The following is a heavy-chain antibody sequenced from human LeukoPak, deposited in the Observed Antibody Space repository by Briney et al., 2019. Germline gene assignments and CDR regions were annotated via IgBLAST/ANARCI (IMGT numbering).Heavy chain of an antibody. CDR3: ASPLRNYYDSSGYAA. CDR2: ISSSSSTI. Sequence: GGSLRLSCAASGFTFSSYEMNWARQAPGKGLEWVSYISSSSSTIYYADSVKGRFTISRDNAKNSLYLQMNSLRAEDTAVYYCASPLRNYYDSSGYAAWGQGTLVTVSS. J-gene: IGHJ5*02. CDR1: GFTFSSYE. D-gene: IGHD3-22*01. V-gene: IGHV3-48*03.